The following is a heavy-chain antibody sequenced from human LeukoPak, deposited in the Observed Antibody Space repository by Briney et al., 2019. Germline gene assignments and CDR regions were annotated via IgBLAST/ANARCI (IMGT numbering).Heavy chain of an antibody. CDR1: GFTFDDYA. CDR2: ISWNSGSI. D-gene: IGHD1-26*01. V-gene: IGHV3-9*01. Sequence: GGSLRLSCAASGFTFDDYAMHWVRQAPGKGLEWVSGISWNSGSIGYADSVKGRFTISRDNAKNSLYLQMNSLRAEDTALYYCAKGLWELLGTDAFDIWGQGTMVTVSS. J-gene: IGHJ3*02. CDR3: AKGLWELLGTDAFDI.